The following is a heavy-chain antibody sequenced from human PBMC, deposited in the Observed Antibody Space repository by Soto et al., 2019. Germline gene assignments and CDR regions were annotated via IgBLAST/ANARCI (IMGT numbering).Heavy chain of an antibody. CDR2: IYYSGST. D-gene: IGHD6-13*01. Sequence: PSETLSLTCTVSGGSISSGDYYWSWIRQPPGKGLEWIGYIYYSGSTYYNPSLKSRVTISVDTSKNQFSLKLSSVTAADTAVYYCARGELQQLVFYGMDVWGQGTTVTVSS. CDR3: ARGELQQLVFYGMDV. V-gene: IGHV4-30-4*01. J-gene: IGHJ6*02. CDR1: GGSISSGDYY.